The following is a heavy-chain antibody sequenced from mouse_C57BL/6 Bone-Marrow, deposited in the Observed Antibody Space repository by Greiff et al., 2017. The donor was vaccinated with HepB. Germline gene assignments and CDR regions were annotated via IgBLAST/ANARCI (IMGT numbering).Heavy chain of an antibody. V-gene: IGHV14-4*01. CDR2: IDPENGDT. J-gene: IGHJ4*01. CDR1: GFNIKDDY. CDR3: VIYYYGSSYAMDY. Sequence: VQLQQSGAELVRPGASVKLSCTASGFNIKDDYMHWVKQRPEQGLEWIGWIDPENGDTEYASKFQGKATITADTSSNTAYLQLSSLTSEETAVYYCVIYYYGSSYAMDYWGQGTSVTVSS. D-gene: IGHD1-1*01.